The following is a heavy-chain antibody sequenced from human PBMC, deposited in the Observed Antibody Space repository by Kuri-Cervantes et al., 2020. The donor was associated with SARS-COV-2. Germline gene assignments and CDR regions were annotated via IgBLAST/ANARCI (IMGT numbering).Heavy chain of an antibody. CDR1: GGTFSSYA. J-gene: IGHJ4*02. CDR2: IIPLFGTT. V-gene: IGHV1-69*06. Sequence: SVKVSCKASGGTFSSYAVTWVRQVPGQGFEWMGRIIPLFGTTIYAQKFRDRVTFTADKSTNTAYMELSSLRSEDTAVYYCARSLRYYFDYWGQGTLVTVSS. CDR3: ARSLRYYFDY.